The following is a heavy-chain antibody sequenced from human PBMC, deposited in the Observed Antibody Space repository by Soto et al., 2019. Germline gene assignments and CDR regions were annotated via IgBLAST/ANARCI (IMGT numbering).Heavy chain of an antibody. CDR1: GFTFSSYD. V-gene: IGHV3-13*04. J-gene: IGHJ4*02. CDR3: ARGSTLVRGVILDYFDY. Sequence: PGGSLRLSCAASGFTFSSYDMHWVRQATGKGLEWVSGIGTAGDTYYPGSVKGRFTISRENAKNSLYLQMNSLRAGDTAVYYCARGSTLVRGVILDYFDYWGQGTLVTVSS. CDR2: IGTAGDT. D-gene: IGHD3-10*01.